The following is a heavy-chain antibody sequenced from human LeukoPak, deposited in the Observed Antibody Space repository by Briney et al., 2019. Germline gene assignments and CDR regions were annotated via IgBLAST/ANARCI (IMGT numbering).Heavy chain of an antibody. V-gene: IGHV3-23*01. CDR2: ISGSGGNT. Sequence: GGSLRLSCAASRFSFSSYAMSWVRQAPGKGLEWVSVISGSGGNTYYADSAKGRFTISRDNPKNTLYLQMNSLRAEDTAVYYCARKYGSGVQPFDYWGQGTLVTVSS. CDR3: ARKYGSGVQPFDY. J-gene: IGHJ4*02. CDR1: RFSFSSYA. D-gene: IGHD3-10*01.